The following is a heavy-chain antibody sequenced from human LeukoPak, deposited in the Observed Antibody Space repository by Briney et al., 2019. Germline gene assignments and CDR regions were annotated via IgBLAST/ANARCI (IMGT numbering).Heavy chain of an antibody. CDR1: GGSISSGSYF. J-gene: IGHJ4*02. Sequence: TLSLTCTVSGGSISSGSYFWNWIRQPAGKGLEWIGRIHTTGSTYYNPSLKSRVTISADTSKNQISLSLSSVTAADTAVYYCARKEYSNSKFDYWGQGTLVTVSS. CDR2: IHTTGST. V-gene: IGHV4-61*02. D-gene: IGHD2/OR15-2a*01. CDR3: ARKEYSNSKFDY.